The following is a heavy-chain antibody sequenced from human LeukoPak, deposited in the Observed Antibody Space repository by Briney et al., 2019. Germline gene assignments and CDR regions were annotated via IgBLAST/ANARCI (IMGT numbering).Heavy chain of an antibody. J-gene: IGHJ4*02. CDR1: GGSISSGGYS. V-gene: IGHV4-31*03. CDR3: ARSGSYFWGRFDY. CDR2: IYYSGST. D-gene: IGHD1-26*01. Sequence: SQTLSLTCTVPGGSISSGGYSWSWIRQHPGKGLEWIGYIYYSGSTYYNPSLKSRVTISVDTSKNQFSLKLSSVTAADTAVYYCARSGSYFWGRFDYWGQGTLVTVSS.